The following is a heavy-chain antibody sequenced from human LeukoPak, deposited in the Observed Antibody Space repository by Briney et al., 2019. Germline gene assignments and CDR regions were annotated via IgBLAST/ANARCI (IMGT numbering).Heavy chain of an antibody. CDR2: IFDSGTTNYNPST. V-gene: IGHV4-59*01. Sequence: SETLSLTCTVSGGSIISYLWSWIRQPPGKGPEWIGYIFDSGTTNYNPSTNYNPSLKSRVTVSLDTSKNHFSLKLSSVTAADTAVYFCARGGVTTIAQYDYWGQGILVTVSS. J-gene: IGHJ4*02. CDR1: GGSIISYL. CDR3: ARGGVTTIAQYDY. D-gene: IGHD5-12*01.